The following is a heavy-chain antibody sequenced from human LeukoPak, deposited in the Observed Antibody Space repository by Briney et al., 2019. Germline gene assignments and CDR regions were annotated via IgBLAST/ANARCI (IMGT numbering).Heavy chain of an antibody. CDR3: ARDTYYYGSGSYRLDY. Sequence: SETLSLTCTVSGVSISSYYWSWIRQPAGKGLEWIGRIHTSGSTNYNPSLKSRVSISVDTSKNQFSLKLSSVTAADAAVYYCARDTYYYGSGSYRLDYWGQGTQVTVSS. CDR2: IHTSGST. V-gene: IGHV4-4*07. CDR1: GVSISSYY. J-gene: IGHJ4*02. D-gene: IGHD3-10*01.